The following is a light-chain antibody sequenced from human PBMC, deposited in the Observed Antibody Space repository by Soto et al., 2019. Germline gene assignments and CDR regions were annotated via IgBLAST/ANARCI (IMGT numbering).Light chain of an antibody. CDR2: ATS. CDR3: LQDNKYPLT. CDR1: QSISSW. J-gene: IGKJ4*01. Sequence: DIRMTQSPYTLSASVGDSVTITCRASQSISSWLAWYQQRPGKAPQLLIYATSSLQSGVPSRFSGSGSGTDFTLTITSLQPEDFATYHCLQDNKYPLTFGGGTKVDIK. V-gene: IGKV1-5*01.